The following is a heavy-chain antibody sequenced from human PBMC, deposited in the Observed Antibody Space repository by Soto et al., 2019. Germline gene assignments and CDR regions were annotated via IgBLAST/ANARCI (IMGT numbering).Heavy chain of an antibody. D-gene: IGHD2-2*01. Sequence: EVQILESGGGMVQPGGSLRLSCAGSGFMFSSFAMTWVRQAPGKGLEWVSTTRSNDEHTYYADSVKGRFTVSRDNSKNSLFLEMSSLRAEDSAIYYCAKDSKSVSVSAARVYGMDVWGQGTTVTVSS. CDR3: AKDSKSVSVSAARVYGMDV. V-gene: IGHV3-23*01. CDR2: TRSNDEHT. CDR1: GFMFSSFA. J-gene: IGHJ6*02.